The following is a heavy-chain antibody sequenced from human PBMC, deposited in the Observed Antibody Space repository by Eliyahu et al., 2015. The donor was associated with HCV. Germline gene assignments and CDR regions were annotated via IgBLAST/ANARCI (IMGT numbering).Heavy chain of an antibody. CDR3: ARVISYYDFWSTNWFDP. Sequence: QVQLQESGPGLVKPSETLSLSCTVSGGSISSYYWSWIRQPPGKGLEWIGYIYSGGSINYNPSLKSRVSISIDTSKNQFSLNLNSVTAADTAVYYCARVISYYDFWSTNWFDPWGQGTLVTVSS. CDR1: GGSISSYY. V-gene: IGHV4-59*08. D-gene: IGHD3-3*01. J-gene: IGHJ5*02. CDR2: IYSGGSI.